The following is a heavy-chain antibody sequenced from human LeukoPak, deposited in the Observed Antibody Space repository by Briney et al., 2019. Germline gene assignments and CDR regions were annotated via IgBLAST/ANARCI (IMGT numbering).Heavy chain of an antibody. Sequence: SVKVSCKASGFTFTSSAMQWVRQARGQRLEWIGWIVVGSGNTNYAQKFQERVTITRDMSTSTAYMELSSLRSEDTAVYYCAKDPEYSSGWYLDYWGQGTLVTVSS. D-gene: IGHD6-19*01. CDR2: IVVGSGNT. J-gene: IGHJ4*02. CDR1: GFTFTSSA. CDR3: AKDPEYSSGWYLDY. V-gene: IGHV1-58*02.